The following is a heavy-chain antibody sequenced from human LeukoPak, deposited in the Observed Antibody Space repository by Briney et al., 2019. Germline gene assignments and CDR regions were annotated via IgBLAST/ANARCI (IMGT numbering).Heavy chain of an antibody. V-gene: IGHV3-73*01. J-gene: IGHJ4*02. CDR3: TARDGDYAG. D-gene: IGHD4-17*01. Sequence: GGSLKLSCAASGFTFSGSAMHWVRQASGKGLEWVGRIRSKANSYATAYAASVKGRFTISRDDSKNTAYLQMNSLKTEDTAVYYCTARDGDYAGWGQGTLVTVSS. CDR2: IRSKANSYAT. CDR1: GFTFSGSA.